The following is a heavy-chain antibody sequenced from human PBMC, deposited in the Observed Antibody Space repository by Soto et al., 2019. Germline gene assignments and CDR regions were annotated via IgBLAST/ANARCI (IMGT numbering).Heavy chain of an antibody. CDR2: IYYSGST. D-gene: IGHD2-15*01. Sequence: SETLSLTCTVSGGSISSGDYYWSWIRQPPGKGLEWIGYIYYSGSTYYNPSLKSRVTISVDTSKNQFSLKLSSVTAADTAVYYCARTEKYCSGGSCYSVGWFDPWGQGTLVTVSS. V-gene: IGHV4-30-4*01. CDR3: ARTEKYCSGGSCYSVGWFDP. CDR1: GGSISSGDYY. J-gene: IGHJ5*02.